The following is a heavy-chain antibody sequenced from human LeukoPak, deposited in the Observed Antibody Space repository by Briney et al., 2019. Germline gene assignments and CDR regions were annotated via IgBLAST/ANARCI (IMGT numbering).Heavy chain of an antibody. J-gene: IGHJ4*02. CDR1: GFTFSSYA. D-gene: IGHD3-22*01. V-gene: IGHV3-30-3*01. Sequence: PGGSLRLSCAASGFTFSSYAMHWVRQAPGKGLVWVAIISYDGSNKYYADSVKGRLTISRDNSKNTLYLQINSLRAEDTAVYYCATDPDSSGYYYPIFDYWGQGTLVTVSS. CDR3: ATDPDSSGYYYPIFDY. CDR2: ISYDGSNK.